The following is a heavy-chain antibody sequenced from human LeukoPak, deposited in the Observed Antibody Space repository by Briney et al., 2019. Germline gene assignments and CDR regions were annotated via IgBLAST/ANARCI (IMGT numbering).Heavy chain of an antibody. CDR2: INSDGGVT. J-gene: IGHJ4*02. V-gene: IGHV3-74*01. D-gene: IGHD6-13*01. CDR3: ARGGVVAAADY. CDR1: GFTFSTYW. Sequence: GGSLRLSCAASGFTFSTYWMHWVRQAPGKGLVWVSLINSDGGVTNYADSVKGRFTISRDNAKNTLYLQMNSLRAEDTAVYYCARGGVVAAADYWGQGTLVTVSS.